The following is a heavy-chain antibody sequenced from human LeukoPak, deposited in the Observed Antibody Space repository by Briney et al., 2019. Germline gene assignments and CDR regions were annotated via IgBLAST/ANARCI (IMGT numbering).Heavy chain of an antibody. J-gene: IGHJ4*02. CDR2: MNPNSGNT. Sequence: ASVKVSCKASGYSFTSYDINWVRQATGQGLEWMGWMNPNSGNTGYAQKFQGRVTITRNTSISTAYMELSSLRSEDTAVYYCARAPWALGYSYGSDYWGQGTLVTVSS. V-gene: IGHV1-8*03. CDR1: GYSFTSYD. D-gene: IGHD5-18*01. CDR3: ARAPWALGYSYGSDY.